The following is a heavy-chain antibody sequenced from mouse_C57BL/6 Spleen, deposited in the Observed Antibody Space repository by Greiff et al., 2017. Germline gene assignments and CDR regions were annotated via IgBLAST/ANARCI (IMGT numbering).Heavy chain of an antibody. J-gene: IGHJ2*01. D-gene: IGHD2-2*01. CDR3: ARGEYGGYDRVDY. CDR1: GYTFTSYW. V-gene: IGHV1-69*01. Sequence: VQLQQPGAELVMPGASVKLSCKASGYTFTSYWMHWVKQRPGQGLEWIGEIDPSDSYTNYTQKFKGKSTLTVTKSSSTASMQLSSLTSEDSAVYYCARGEYGGYDRVDYWGQGTTLTVSS. CDR2: IDPSDSYT.